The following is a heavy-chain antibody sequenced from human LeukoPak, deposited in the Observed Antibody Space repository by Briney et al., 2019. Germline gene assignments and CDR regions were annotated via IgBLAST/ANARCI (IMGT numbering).Heavy chain of an antibody. CDR3: ARYCSSTSCSIGGFRFDP. J-gene: IGHJ5*02. CDR1: GFTFSSYW. Sequence: GGSLRLSCAASGFTFSSYWMSWVRQAPGKGREWVANIKQDGSEKYYVDSVKGRFTISRDNAKNSLYLQMNSLRTEDTAVYYCARYCSSTSCSIGGFRFDPWGQGTLVTVSS. D-gene: IGHD2-2*01. CDR2: IKQDGSEK. V-gene: IGHV3-7*01.